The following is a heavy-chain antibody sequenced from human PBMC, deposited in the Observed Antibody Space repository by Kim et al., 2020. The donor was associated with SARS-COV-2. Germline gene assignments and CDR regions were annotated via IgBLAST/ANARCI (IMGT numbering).Heavy chain of an antibody. CDR3: ARDHEVLWFGPQVLGMDV. V-gene: IGHV4-39*07. J-gene: IGHJ6*04. CDR1: GGSISSSSYY. Sequence: SETLSLTCTVSGGSISSSSYYWGWIRQPPGKGLEWIGSIYYSGSTYNNPSLESRVSISVDTSKNQFSLRLSSVTAADTAVYYCARDHEVLWFGPQVLGMDVWGKGTTVTASS. CDR2: IYYSGST. D-gene: IGHD3-10*01.